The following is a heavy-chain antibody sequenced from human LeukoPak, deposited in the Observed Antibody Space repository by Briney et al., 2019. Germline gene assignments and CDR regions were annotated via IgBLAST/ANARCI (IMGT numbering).Heavy chain of an antibody. CDR1: GFTFGIYA. J-gene: IGHJ4*02. V-gene: IGHV3-48*01. CDR3: EAGRDY. Sequence: GGSLRLSCAASGFTFGIYAMNWVRQAPGKGLEWVSYIGPSGSNIYYADSVKGRFTISRDNSKNTLYLQMNSLRAEDTAVYYCEAGRDYWGQGTLVTVSS. CDR2: IGPSGSNI.